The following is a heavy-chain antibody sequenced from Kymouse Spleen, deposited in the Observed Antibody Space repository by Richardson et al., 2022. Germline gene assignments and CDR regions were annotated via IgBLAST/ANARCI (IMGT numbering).Heavy chain of an antibody. CDR3: TTDGLRCRRGYFDY. V-gene: IGHV3-15*01. CDR1: GFTFSNAW. D-gene: IGHD4-17*01,IGHD4-23*01. J-gene: IGHJ4*02. Sequence: EVQLVESGGGLVKPGGSLRLSCAASGFTFSNAWMSWVRQAPGKGLEWVGRIKSKTDGGTTDYAAPVKGRFTISRDDSKNTLYLQMNSLKTEDTAVYYCTTDGLRCRRGYFDYWGQGTLVTVSS. CDR2: IKSKTDGGTT.